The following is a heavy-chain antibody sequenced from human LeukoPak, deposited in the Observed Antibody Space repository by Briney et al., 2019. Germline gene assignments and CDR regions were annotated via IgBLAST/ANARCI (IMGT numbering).Heavy chain of an antibody. CDR3: ARKSRDGYNYHFDY. CDR1: GGSFSGYY. J-gene: IGHJ4*02. D-gene: IGHD5-24*01. CDR2: ISSSSSYI. Sequence: ETLSLTCAVYGGSFSGYYWSWIRQAPGKGLEWVSSISSSSSYIYYADSVKGRFTISRDNAKNSLYLQMNSLRAEDTAVYYCARKSRDGYNYHFDYWGQGTLVTVSS. V-gene: IGHV3-21*01.